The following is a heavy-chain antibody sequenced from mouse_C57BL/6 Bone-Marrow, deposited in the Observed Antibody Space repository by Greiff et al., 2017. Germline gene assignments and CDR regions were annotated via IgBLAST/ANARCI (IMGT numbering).Heavy chain of an antibody. Sequence: VQLQQPGAELVRPGTSVKLSCKASGYTFTSYWTHWVKQRPGQGLEWIGVIDPSDSYTNYNQKFKGKATLTVDTSSSTAYMQLSSLTSEDSAVYHCADGSSIWYFDVWGTGTTVTVSS. J-gene: IGHJ1*03. D-gene: IGHD1-1*01. CDR2: IDPSDSYT. CDR3: ADGSSIWYFDV. CDR1: GYTFTSYW. V-gene: IGHV1-59*01.